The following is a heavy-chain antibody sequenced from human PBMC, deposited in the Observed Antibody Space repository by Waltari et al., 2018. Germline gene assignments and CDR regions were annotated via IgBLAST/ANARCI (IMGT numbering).Heavy chain of an antibody. J-gene: IGHJ4*02. Sequence: EVQLVESGGDLVQPGGSLRLSCADSGSTFSRYSMNWVRQAPGKGLEWLSYISASSSSIFYADSVRGRFTISRDNARASLYLQMTSLRVEDTAIYYCASGSSFGLVASWGQGTLVTVSS. D-gene: IGHD5-18*01. CDR2: ISASSSSI. CDR3: ASGSSFGLVAS. CDR1: GSTFSRYS. V-gene: IGHV3-48*04.